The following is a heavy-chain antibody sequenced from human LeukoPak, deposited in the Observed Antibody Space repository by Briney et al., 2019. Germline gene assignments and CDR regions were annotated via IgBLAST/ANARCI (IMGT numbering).Heavy chain of an antibody. D-gene: IGHD3-10*01. J-gene: IGHJ3*02. CDR1: GYTFTSYG. CDR2: ISAYNGNT. V-gene: IGHV1-18*01. Sequence: GASVKVSCTASGYTFTSYGISWVRQAPGQGLEWMGWISAYNGNTNYAQKLQGRVTMTTDTSTSTAYMELRSLRSDDTAVYYCARDRLGAPLDAFDIWGQGTMVTVSS. CDR3: ARDRLGAPLDAFDI.